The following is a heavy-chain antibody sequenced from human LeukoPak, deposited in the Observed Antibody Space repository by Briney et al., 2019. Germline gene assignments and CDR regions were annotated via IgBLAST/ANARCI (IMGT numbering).Heavy chain of an antibody. V-gene: IGHV4-34*01. D-gene: IGHD3-3*01. CDR3: TRGYDFWSCYQPSTTYFDY. CDR2: INHSGST. J-gene: IGHJ4*02. Sequence: SETLSLTCAVYGGSFSGYYWSWIRQPPGKGLEWIGEINHSGSTNYNPSLKSRVTISVDTSKNQFSLKLSSVTAADTAVYYCTRGYDFWSCYQPSTTYFDYWGQGTLVTVSS. CDR1: GGSFSGYY.